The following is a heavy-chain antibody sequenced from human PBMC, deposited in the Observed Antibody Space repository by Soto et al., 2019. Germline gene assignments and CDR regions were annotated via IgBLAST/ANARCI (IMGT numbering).Heavy chain of an antibody. CDR2: IDPSDSYT. CDR1: GYSFYGYW. CDR3: ARGAAAGDIDY. J-gene: IGHJ4*02. Sequence: PGXSLNISCKGSGYSFYGYWIGWLRQIPGKGLEWMGRIDPSDSYTNYSPSFQGHVTISADKSISTAYLQWSSLKASDTAMYYCARGAAAGDIDYWGQGTLVTVSS. V-gene: IGHV5-10-1*01. D-gene: IGHD6-13*01.